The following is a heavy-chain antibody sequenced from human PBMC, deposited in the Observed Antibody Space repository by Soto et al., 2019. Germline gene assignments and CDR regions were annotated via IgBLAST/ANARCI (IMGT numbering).Heavy chain of an antibody. J-gene: IGHJ6*02. CDR3: ARAGGSSWYYYYYGMDV. Sequence: ASETLSLTCTASGGSISSYYWSWIRQPAGKGPEWIGRIYTSGSTNYNPSLKSRVTMSVDTSKNQFSLKLSSVTAADTAVYYCARAGGSSWYYYYYGMDVWGQGTTVTVSS. V-gene: IGHV4-4*07. D-gene: IGHD6-13*01. CDR1: GGSISSYY. CDR2: IYTSGST.